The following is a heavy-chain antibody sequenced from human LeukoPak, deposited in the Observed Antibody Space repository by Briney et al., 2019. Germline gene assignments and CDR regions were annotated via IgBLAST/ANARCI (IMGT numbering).Heavy chain of an antibody. J-gene: IGHJ6*03. Sequence: KTGGSLRLSCAASGFTFSSYSMNWVRQAPGKGLEWVSSISSSSSYIYYADSVKGRFTISRDNAKNSLYLQMNSLRAEDTAVYYCARAGDYDFWSGYYTSGYYYYYMDVWGKGTTVTVSS. CDR3: ARAGDYDFWSGYYTSGYYYYYMDV. V-gene: IGHV3-21*01. CDR2: ISSSSSYI. CDR1: GFTFSSYS. D-gene: IGHD3-3*01.